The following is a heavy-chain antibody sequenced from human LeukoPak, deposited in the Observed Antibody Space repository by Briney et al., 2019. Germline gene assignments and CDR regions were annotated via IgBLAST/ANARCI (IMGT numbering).Heavy chain of an antibody. J-gene: IGHJ3*02. V-gene: IGHV3-23*01. Sequence: PGGSLRLSCAASGFTFSSYAMSWVRQAPGKGREWVSAISGSGGSTYYADSVKGRFTISRDNSKNTLYLQMNSLRAEDTAVYYCAKNPAYYYGSGSPHAFDIWGQGTMVTVSS. CDR3: AKNPAYYYGSGSPHAFDI. D-gene: IGHD3-10*01. CDR1: GFTFSSYA. CDR2: ISGSGGST.